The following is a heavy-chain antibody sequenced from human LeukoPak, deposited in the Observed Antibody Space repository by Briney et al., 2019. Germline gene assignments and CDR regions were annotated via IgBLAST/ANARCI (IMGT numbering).Heavy chain of an antibody. D-gene: IGHD3-3*01. V-gene: IGHV1-18*01. CDR2: ISAYNGNT. Sequence: ASVKVSCKASGYTFTSYGISWVRQAPGQGLEWMGWISAYNGNTNYAQKLQGRVTMTTDTSTSTAYMELRSLRSDDTAVYYCAKQDNAIFGVAHYYYYMDVWGKGTTVTVSS. CDR3: AKQDNAIFGVAHYYYYMDV. CDR1: GYTFTSYG. J-gene: IGHJ6*03.